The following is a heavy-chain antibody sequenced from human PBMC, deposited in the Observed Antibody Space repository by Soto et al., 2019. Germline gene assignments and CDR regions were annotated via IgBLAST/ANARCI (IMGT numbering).Heavy chain of an antibody. V-gene: IGHV1-24*01. Sequence: GASVKVSCKVSGYTLTELSMHWVRQAPGKGLEWMGGFDSEDGETIYAQKFQGRVTMTEDTSTDTAYMELSSLRSEDTAVYYCATLAPFDSSGYRIPHTHDYWGQGTLVTVSS. CDR2: FDSEDGET. D-gene: IGHD3-22*01. CDR1: GYTLTELS. J-gene: IGHJ4*02. CDR3: ATLAPFDSSGYRIPHTHDY.